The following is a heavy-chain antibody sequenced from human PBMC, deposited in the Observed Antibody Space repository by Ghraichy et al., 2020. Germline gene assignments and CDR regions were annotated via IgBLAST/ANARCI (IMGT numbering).Heavy chain of an antibody. Sequence: GGSLRLSCAASGFIFSSYAIHWVRQAPGKGLEWVAVISYDGNNKYYADSVKGRFTISRDNSKDTLYLQMNNLRPEDTAVYYCTGEGVATMLTPYYYYGMDVWGQGTTVTVSS. D-gene: IGHD5-12*01. V-gene: IGHV3-30*04. CDR2: ISYDGNNK. J-gene: IGHJ6*02. CDR3: TGEGVATMLTPYYYYGMDV. CDR1: GFIFSSYA.